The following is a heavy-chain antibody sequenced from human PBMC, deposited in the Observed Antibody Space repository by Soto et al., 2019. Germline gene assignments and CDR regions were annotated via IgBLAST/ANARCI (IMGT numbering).Heavy chain of an antibody. D-gene: IGHD2-15*01. V-gene: IGHV4-31*03. CDR3: ARLDLCYDH. J-gene: IGHJ4*02. Sequence: SETLSLTCTVSGGSISDNYYYRSWIRQHPGKALEWIGNIHYSGVTYYNPTLKSRAAISVDISKHQFSLKLNSVTAADTAVYYCARLDLCYDHWGQGILVTVSS. CDR1: GGSISDNYYY. CDR2: IHYSGVT.